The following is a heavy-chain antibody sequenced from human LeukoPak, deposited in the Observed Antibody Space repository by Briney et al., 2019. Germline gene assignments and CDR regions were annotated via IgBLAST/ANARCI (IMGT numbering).Heavy chain of an antibody. CDR3: AKSPTYYYGSGSV. V-gene: IGHV3-30*02. CDR2: IRYDGSNK. CDR1: GFTFSSYG. D-gene: IGHD3-10*01. Sequence: GGSLRLSCAASGFTFSSYGMHWVRQAPGKGLEWVAFIRYDGSNKYYADSAKGRFTISRDNSKNTLYLQMNSLRAEDTAVYYCAKSPTYYYGSGSVWGKGTTVTVSS. J-gene: IGHJ6*04.